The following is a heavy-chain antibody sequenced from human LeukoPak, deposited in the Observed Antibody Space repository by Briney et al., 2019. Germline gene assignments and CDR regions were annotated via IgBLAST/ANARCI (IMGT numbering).Heavy chain of an antibody. CDR2: ISSSGSTI. CDR1: GFTFSDYY. Sequence: GGSLRLSCAASGFTFSDYYMSWIRQAPGKGLEWVSYISSSGSTIYYADSVKGRFTISRDNAKNSLCLQMNSLRAEDTAVYYCARAGVEMATIIDYWGQGTLVTVSS. V-gene: IGHV3-11*01. J-gene: IGHJ4*02. D-gene: IGHD5-24*01. CDR3: ARAGVEMATIIDY.